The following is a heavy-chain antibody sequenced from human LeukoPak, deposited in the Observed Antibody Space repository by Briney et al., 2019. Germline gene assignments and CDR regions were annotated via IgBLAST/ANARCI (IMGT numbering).Heavy chain of an antibody. D-gene: IGHD1-26*01. J-gene: IGHJ4*02. CDR3: ARDVGATPGYFDY. Sequence: SETLSLTCTVSGGSISSYYWNWIRQPPGKGLEWIGYIYYSGSTNYNPSLKSRVTISVDTSKNQFSLRLSSVTAADTAVYYCARDVGATPGYFDYWGQGTLVTVSS. CDR1: GGSISSYY. V-gene: IGHV4-59*01. CDR2: IYYSGST.